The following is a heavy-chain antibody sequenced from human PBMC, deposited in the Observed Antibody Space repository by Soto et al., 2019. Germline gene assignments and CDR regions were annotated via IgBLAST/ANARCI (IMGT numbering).Heavy chain of an antibody. CDR1: GFTFSSYA. Sequence: GGSLRLSCAASGFTFSSYAMSWVRQAPGKGLEWVSAISGSGGSTYYADSVKGRFTISRDNSKNTLYLQMNSLRAEDTAVYYCAKDRRSSGTKLHSPSICDYWGQGTLVTVSS. V-gene: IGHV3-23*01. D-gene: IGHD3-10*01. CDR3: AKDRRSSGTKLHSPSICDY. J-gene: IGHJ4*02. CDR2: ISGSGGST.